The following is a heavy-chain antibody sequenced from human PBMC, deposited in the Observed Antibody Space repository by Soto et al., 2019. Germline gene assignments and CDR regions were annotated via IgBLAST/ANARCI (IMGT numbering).Heavy chain of an antibody. CDR3: AKGLYIYWALYAGAGDY. CDR2: ISYDGSNK. J-gene: IGHJ4*02. V-gene: IGHV3-30*18. CDR1: GFTFSSYG. Sequence: QVQLVESGGGVVQPGRSLRLSCAASGFTFSSYGMHWVRQAPGKGLEWVAVISYDGSNKYYADSVKGRFTISRDNSKNTLYLQMNSLRAEDTAVYYCAKGLYIYWALYAGAGDYWGQGTLVTVSS. D-gene: IGHD2-2*02.